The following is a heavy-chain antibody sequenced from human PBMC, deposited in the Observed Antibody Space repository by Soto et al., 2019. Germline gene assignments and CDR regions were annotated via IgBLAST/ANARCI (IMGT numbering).Heavy chain of an antibody. CDR1: GGSISSGGYY. J-gene: IGHJ5*02. CDR2: IYYSGST. CDR3: ARGPYCSRGSCYPHPGWFDP. V-gene: IGHV4-31*03. Sequence: QVQLQESGPGLVKPSQTLSLTCTVSGGSISSGGYYWSWIRQHPGKGLEWIGYIYYSGSTYYNTSLKSRVTISVDTDKNQFSLKLRSVTAADTAVYYCARGPYCSRGSCYPHPGWFDPWGQGTLVTVSS. D-gene: IGHD2-15*01.